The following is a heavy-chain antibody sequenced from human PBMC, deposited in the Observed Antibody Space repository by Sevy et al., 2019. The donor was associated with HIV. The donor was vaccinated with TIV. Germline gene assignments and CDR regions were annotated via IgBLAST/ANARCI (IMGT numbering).Heavy chain of an antibody. D-gene: IGHD4-17*01. J-gene: IGHJ4*02. CDR1: GGSISNYY. Sequence: SETLSLTCTVSGGSISNYYWSWIRQPPGKGLEWIGYIYHTGITKNNPSLKSRVTLSVDTSKNQFSLKLSCVTAADTAVYYCARDLPPSATTVAHFDYWGRGTLVAVSS. CDR3: ARDLPPSATTVAHFDY. V-gene: IGHV4-59*12. CDR2: IYHTGIT.